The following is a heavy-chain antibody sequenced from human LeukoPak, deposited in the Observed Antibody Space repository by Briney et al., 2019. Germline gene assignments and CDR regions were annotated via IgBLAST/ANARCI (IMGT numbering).Heavy chain of an antibody. D-gene: IGHD6-19*01. Sequence: GGSLRLSCAASGFTFSSYAMSWVRQAPGKGLEWVSAISGSGGSTYYVDSVKGRFTISRDNSKNTLYLQMNSLRAEDTAVYYCAKVHSSNNWFDPWGQGTLVTVSS. J-gene: IGHJ5*02. CDR1: GFTFSSYA. CDR2: ISGSGGST. CDR3: AKVHSSNNWFDP. V-gene: IGHV3-23*01.